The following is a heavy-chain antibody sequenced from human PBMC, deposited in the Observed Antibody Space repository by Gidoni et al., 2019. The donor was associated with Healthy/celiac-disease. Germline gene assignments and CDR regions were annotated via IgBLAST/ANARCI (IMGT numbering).Heavy chain of an antibody. CDR3: AKFPAAYYDFWSGYYHFDY. CDR2: ISGSGGST. CDR1: GFTFSRYA. D-gene: IGHD3-3*01. J-gene: IGHJ4*02. Sequence: EVQLLQSGGGLVQPGGSLRPSCAASGFTFSRYAMSWVRQAPGKGLEWVSAISGSGGSTYYADSVNGRFTITRDNSKNTLYLQMNSLRAEDTAVYYCAKFPAAYYDFWSGYYHFDYWGQGTLVTVSS. V-gene: IGHV3-23*01.